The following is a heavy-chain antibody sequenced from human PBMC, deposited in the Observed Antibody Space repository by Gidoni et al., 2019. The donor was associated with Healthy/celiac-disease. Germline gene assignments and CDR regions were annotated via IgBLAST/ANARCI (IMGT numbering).Heavy chain of an antibody. J-gene: IGHJ4*02. CDR3: ARAPPIFPLYYFDY. CDR2: INAGNGNT. Sequence: QVQLVQSGAEVKKPGASVKVSCKASGYTFTSYAMHWVRQAPGQRLEWMGWINAGNGNTKYSQKFQGRVTITRDTSASTAYMELSSLRSEDTAVYYCARAPPIFPLYYFDYWGQGTLVTVSS. D-gene: IGHD3-3*01. CDR1: GYTFTSYA. V-gene: IGHV1-3*01.